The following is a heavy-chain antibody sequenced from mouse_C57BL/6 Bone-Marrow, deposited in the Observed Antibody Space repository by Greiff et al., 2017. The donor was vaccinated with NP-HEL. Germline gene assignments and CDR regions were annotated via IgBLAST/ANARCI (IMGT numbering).Heavy chain of an antibody. D-gene: IGHD1-1*01. CDR2: IDPNSGGT. Sequence: QVQLKQPGAELVKPGSSVKLSCKASGYTFTSYWMHWVKQRPGRGLEWIGRIDPNSGGTKYNEKFKSKATLPVDKPSSTAYMQLSSLTSEDSAVYYCARCPLLRLYYFDYWGQGTTLTVSS. CDR3: ARCPLLRLYYFDY. J-gene: IGHJ2*01. CDR1: GYTFTSYW. V-gene: IGHV1-72*01.